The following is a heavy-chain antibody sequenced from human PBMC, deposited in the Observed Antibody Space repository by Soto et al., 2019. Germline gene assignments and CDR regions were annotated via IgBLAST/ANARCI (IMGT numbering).Heavy chain of an antibody. J-gene: IGHJ4*01. CDR1: GFNFSNHA. D-gene: IGHD3-10*01. CDR2: ISGSGGTT. Sequence: GGSLRLSCTASGFNFSNHAMSWVRQAPGKGLEWVSVISGSGGTTYYADSVKGRFTISRDNSKNTLYLQMNSLRPEDTAVYYCARGYGAGSYFSDYWGHGTQVTVSS. V-gene: IGHV3-23*01. CDR3: ARGYGAGSYFSDY.